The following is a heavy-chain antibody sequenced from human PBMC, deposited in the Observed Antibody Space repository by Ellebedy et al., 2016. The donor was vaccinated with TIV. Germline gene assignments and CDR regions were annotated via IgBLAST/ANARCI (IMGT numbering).Heavy chain of an antibody. CDR3: ARDACRTFSGGKCYSHYYGMDV. D-gene: IGHD2-15*01. J-gene: IGHJ6*02. V-gene: IGHV1-3*01. CDR2: INAGNGNT. Sequence: AASVKVSRKASGYTFISYTMHWVRQAPGQRLEWMGWINAGNGNTKYSQKFQGIVTITRDTSASTAYMELSSLRSEDTAVYYCARDACRTFSGGKCYSHYYGMDVWGQGTTVTVSS. CDR1: GYTFISYT.